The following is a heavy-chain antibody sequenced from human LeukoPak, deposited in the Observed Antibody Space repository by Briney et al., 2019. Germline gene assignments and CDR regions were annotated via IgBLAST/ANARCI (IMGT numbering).Heavy chain of an antibody. CDR1: GLTFSSFP. V-gene: IGHV3-30*04. J-gene: IGHJ3*02. D-gene: IGHD6-19*01. CDR2: ISYDGNDK. CDR3: ASPPLRVQWLGGAFDI. Sequence: PGRSLRLSCAASGLTFSSFPMHWVRQAPGKGLEWVAVISYDGNDKYYADSVKGRFTISRDNSKNTLYLQMDSLRAEDTALYYCASPPLRVQWLGGAFDIWGQGTMVTVSS.